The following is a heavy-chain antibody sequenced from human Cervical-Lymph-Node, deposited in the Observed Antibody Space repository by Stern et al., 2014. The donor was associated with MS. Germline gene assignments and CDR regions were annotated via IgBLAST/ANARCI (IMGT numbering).Heavy chain of an antibody. V-gene: IGHV1-69*01. Sequence: QVQLVQSGAEVTTPGSSAKVSCKASGGTFSKFPSSWVRQAPGQGLEWMGGIFTVFGTPTYAQEFRGRVTIPADVSTSTVYMELSSLRSDDTAVYYCALSSETSDRWYSLGYDLWGQGTLVTVSS. CDR1: GGTFSKFP. CDR3: ALSSETSDRWYSLGYDL. D-gene: IGHD6-13*01. CDR2: IFTVFGTP. J-gene: IGHJ5*02.